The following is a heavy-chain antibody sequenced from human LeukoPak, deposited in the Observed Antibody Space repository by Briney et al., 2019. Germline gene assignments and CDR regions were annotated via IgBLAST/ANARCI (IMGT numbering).Heavy chain of an antibody. V-gene: IGHV4-59*01. J-gene: IGHJ6*03. CDR2: IYYSGST. Sequence: SETLSLTCTVSGGSISSYYWSWIRQPLGKGLEWIGYIYYSGSTNYNPSLKSRVTISVDTSKNQFSLKLSSVTAADTAVYYCASSSLYYYYYMDVWGKGTTVTVSS. CDR1: GGSISSYY. D-gene: IGHD6-19*01. CDR3: ASSSLYYYYYMDV.